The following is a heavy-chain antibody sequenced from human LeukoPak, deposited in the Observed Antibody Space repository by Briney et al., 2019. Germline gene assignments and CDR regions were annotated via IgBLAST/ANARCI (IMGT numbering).Heavy chain of an antibody. Sequence: SETLSLTCTVSGSISSYYWSWIRQPPGKGLEWIGYIYTSGSTNYNPSLKSRAAISVDTSKNQFSLDLSSVTAADTAVYYCARQKCTSTSCLTKNAFDIWGQGTMVTVSS. D-gene: IGHD2-2*01. CDR1: GSISSYY. CDR2: IYTSGST. CDR3: ARQKCTSTSCLTKNAFDI. V-gene: IGHV4-4*09. J-gene: IGHJ3*02.